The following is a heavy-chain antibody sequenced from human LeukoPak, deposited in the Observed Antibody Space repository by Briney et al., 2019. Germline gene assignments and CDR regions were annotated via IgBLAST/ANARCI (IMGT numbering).Heavy chain of an antibody. J-gene: IGHJ4*02. CDR1: GFTFTKNW. V-gene: IGHV3-7*01. CDR2: IRQDGTEK. D-gene: IGHD5-18*01. CDR3: ARDLRAGSYAFD. Sequence: GGSLRLSCAASGFTFTKNWMTWVRQAPGKGLEWVANIRQDGTEKYYVDSVKGRFTISRDNAKNSVYLQMNSLRAEDTAIYYCARDLRAGSYAFDWGQGTLVTVSS.